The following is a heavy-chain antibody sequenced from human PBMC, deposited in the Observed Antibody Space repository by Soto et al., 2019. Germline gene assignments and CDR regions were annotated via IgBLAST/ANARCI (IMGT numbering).Heavy chain of an antibody. V-gene: IGHV1-69*13. J-gene: IGHJ6*02. CDR3: ARDLRYVDTAMVTVGYYGMEV. Sequence: ASVKVSCKASGGTFSSYAISWVRQAPGQGLEWMGGIIPIFGTANYAQKFQGRVTITADESTSTAYMELSSLRSEDTAVYYCARDLRYVDTAMVTVGYYGMEVWGQGTTVTVSS. CDR2: IIPIFGTA. CDR1: GGTFSSYA. D-gene: IGHD5-18*01.